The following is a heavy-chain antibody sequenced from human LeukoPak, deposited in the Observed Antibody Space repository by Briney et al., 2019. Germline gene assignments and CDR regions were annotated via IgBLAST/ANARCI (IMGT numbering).Heavy chain of an antibody. V-gene: IGHV3-53*01. D-gene: IGHD3-10*01. CDR3: AREQPPGVYFDY. Sequence: GGSLRLSCAASGFTVSNNYLSWVRQAPGKGVEWVSIIYTDGGRYYADSVKGRFTISRDNSKNTLYLQMNSLRADDTAVYYCAREQPPGVYFDYWGQGTLVTVSS. CDR2: IYTDGGR. J-gene: IGHJ4*02. CDR1: GFTVSNNY.